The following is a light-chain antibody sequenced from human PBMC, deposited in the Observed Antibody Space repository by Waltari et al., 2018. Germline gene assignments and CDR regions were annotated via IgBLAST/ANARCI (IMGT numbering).Light chain of an antibody. CDR3: AAWDDSLNGRV. CDR2: YDD. CDR1: IHNIGNNA. Sequence: QSVLTQPPSVSEAPRQRVTISCSGRIHNIGNNAVNWYQQLPGKAPKLLIYYDDLLPSGVSDRFSGSKSGTSASLAISGLQFEDEAEYYCAAWDDSLNGRVFGGGTKLTVL. J-gene: IGLJ3*02. V-gene: IGLV1-36*01.